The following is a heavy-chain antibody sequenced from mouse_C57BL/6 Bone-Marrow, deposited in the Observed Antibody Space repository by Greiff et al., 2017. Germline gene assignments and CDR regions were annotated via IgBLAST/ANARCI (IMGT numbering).Heavy chain of an antibody. CDR2: INPSSGYT. CDR3: ARRYVQPYYFDY. Sequence: VQLQQSGAELAKPGASVTLSYKASGYTFTSYWMHWVKQRPGQGLEWIGYINPSSGYTKYNQKFKDKATLTADKSSSTAYMQLSSLTYEDSAVYYCARRYVQPYYFDYWGQGTTLTVSS. CDR1: GYTFTSYW. D-gene: IGHD1-1*01. J-gene: IGHJ2*01. V-gene: IGHV1-7*01.